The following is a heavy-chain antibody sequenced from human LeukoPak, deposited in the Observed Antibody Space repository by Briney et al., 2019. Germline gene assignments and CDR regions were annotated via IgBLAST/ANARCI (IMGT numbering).Heavy chain of an antibody. J-gene: IGHJ1*01. V-gene: IGHV1-46*01. CDR2: INPSGGST. CDR3: ARGVFGELEKLMFQH. CDR1: GYTFTSYY. Sequence: ASVKVSCKASGYTFTSYYIHWVRQAPGQGLEWMGIINPSGGSTSYPQKFQDRVTMTRDTSTSTVHMELSRLKSDDTAIYYCARGVFGELEKLMFQHWGQGTLVTVSS. D-gene: IGHD3-10*02.